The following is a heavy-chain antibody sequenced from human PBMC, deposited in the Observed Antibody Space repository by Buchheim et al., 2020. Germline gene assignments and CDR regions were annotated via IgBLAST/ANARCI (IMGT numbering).Heavy chain of an antibody. V-gene: IGHV3-74*01. D-gene: IGHD3-22*01. CDR2: INSDGSST. CDR3: ARDWADYYDSSGYYYDRLGAFDI. Sequence: EVQLVESGGGLVQPGGSLRLSCAASGFTFSSYWMHWVRQAPGKGLVWVSRINSDGSSTSYADSVKGRFTISRDNAKNTLYLQMNSLRAEDTAVYHCARDWADYYDSSGYYYDRLGAFDIWGQGT. J-gene: IGHJ3*02. CDR1: GFTFSSYW.